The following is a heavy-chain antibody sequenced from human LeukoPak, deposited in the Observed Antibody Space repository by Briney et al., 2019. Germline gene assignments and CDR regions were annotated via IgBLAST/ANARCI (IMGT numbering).Heavy chain of an antibody. J-gene: IGHJ6*03. CDR3: ARGGGYGWVTLVYYYYMDV. CDR1: GGSFRGYY. CDR2: INHSGST. V-gene: IGHV4-34*01. D-gene: IGHD3-16*01. Sequence: SETLSLTCAVYGGSFRGYYWSWIRQPPGKGLEWIGEINHSGSTNYNPSLKSRVTISVDTSKNQFSLELSSVTAAETEMHHCARGGGYGWVTLVYYYYMDVWGKGTTVTVSS.